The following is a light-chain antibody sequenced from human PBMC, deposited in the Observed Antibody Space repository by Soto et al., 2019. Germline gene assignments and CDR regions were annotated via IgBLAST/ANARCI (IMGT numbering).Light chain of an antibody. V-gene: IGLV2-14*01. CDR2: DVS. J-gene: IGLJ1*01. CDR3: SSYTSSRTYV. CDR1: SSDVGGYNY. Sequence: QSALTQPASVSGSPGQPITISCTGTSSDVGGYNYVSWYQQQLGKAPKLMIYDVSNRPSGVSNRSSGSKSGNTASLTISGLQAEDEADYYCSSYTSSRTYVFGTGTKVTVL.